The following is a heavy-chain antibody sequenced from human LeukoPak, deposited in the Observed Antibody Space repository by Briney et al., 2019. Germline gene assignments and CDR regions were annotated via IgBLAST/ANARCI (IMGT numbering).Heavy chain of an antibody. CDR2: ISGSGGST. CDR1: GFTFSSYA. J-gene: IGHJ4*02. Sequence: GGSLRLSCAASGFTFSSYAMSWVRQAPGKGLEWVSAISGSGGSTYSADSVKGRFTISRDNSKNTLYLQMNSLRAEDTAVYYCAKDQRITMVRGGPFDYWGQGTLVTVSS. CDR3: AKDQRITMVRGGPFDY. V-gene: IGHV3-23*01. D-gene: IGHD3-10*01.